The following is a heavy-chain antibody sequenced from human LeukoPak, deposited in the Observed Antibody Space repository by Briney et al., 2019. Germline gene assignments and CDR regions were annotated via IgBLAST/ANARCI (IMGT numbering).Heavy chain of an antibody. V-gene: IGHV1-24*01. CDR1: GYTLTELS. D-gene: IGHD3-22*01. CDR2: FDPEDGET. J-gene: IGHJ4*02. CDR3: ATPRDSSGYYSIDY. Sequence: ASVKVSCKVSGYTLTELSMHWVRQAPGKGLEWMGGFDPEDGETIYAQKFQGRVTMTEDTSADTAYMELSSLRSEDTAVYYCATPRDSSGYYSIDYWGQGTLVTVSS.